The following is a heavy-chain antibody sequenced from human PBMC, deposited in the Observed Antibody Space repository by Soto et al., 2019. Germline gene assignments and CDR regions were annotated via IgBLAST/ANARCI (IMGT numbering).Heavy chain of an antibody. V-gene: IGHV4-39*01. D-gene: IGHD6-19*01. CDR2: IYYSGST. J-gene: IGHJ4*01. Sequence: PSETLSLTCTVSGGSISSSSYYWGWIRQLPGKGLEWIGSIYYSGSTYYNPSLKSRVTMSRDISKNTLYLQMDSLRPEDTAVYYCAITMAGKWHPFDYWGHGTLVTVSS. CDR1: GGSISSSSYY. CDR3: AITMAGKWHPFDY.